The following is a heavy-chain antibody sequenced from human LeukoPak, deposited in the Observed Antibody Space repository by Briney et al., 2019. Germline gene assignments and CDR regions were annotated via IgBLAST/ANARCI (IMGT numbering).Heavy chain of an antibody. J-gene: IGHJ5*02. CDR3: ARDGYSSGQNWFDP. D-gene: IGHD6-19*01. CDR2: INHSGST. Sequence: SETLSLTCAVYGGSFSGYYWSWIRPPPGKGLEWIGEINHSGSTNYNPSLKSRVTISVDTSKNQFSLKLSSVTAADTAVYYCARDGYSSGQNWFDPWGQGTLVTVSS. V-gene: IGHV4-34*01. CDR1: GGSFSGYY.